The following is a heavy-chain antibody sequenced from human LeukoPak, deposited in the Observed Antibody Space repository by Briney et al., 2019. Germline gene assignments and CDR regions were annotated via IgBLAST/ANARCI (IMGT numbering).Heavy chain of an antibody. CDR2: IYYSGST. J-gene: IGHJ4*02. CDR1: GGSISSSSYY. CDR3: ASDSSGYYYFDY. V-gene: IGHV4-39*01. D-gene: IGHD3-22*01. Sequence: PSETLSLTCTVSGGSISSSSYYWGWIRQPPGKGLEWIGSIYYSGSTYYNPPLKSRVTISVDTSENQFSLKLSSVTAADTAVYYCASDSSGYYYFDYWGQGTLVTVSS.